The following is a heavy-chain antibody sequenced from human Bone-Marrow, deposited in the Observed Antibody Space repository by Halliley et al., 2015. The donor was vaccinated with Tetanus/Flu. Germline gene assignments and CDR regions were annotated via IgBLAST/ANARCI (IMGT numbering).Heavy chain of an antibody. Sequence: TLSLTCSVSGVSVSSGTYFWSWIRQYPGKGLEWIGYIYYSGSTHYNPSLKSRVTMSVDTSKNQFSLNLNSVTAADTAVYYCARGGVVVVAAIPWFEPWGQGTLVTVSS. CDR3: ARGGVVVVAAIPWFEP. J-gene: IGHJ5*02. CDR2: IYYSGST. V-gene: IGHV4-31*03. CDR1: GVSVSSGTYF. D-gene: IGHD2-15*01.